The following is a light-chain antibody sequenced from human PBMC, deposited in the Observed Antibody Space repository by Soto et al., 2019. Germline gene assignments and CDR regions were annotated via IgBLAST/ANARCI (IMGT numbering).Light chain of an antibody. J-gene: IGLJ1*01. CDR2: VGTGGIVG. CDR3: GADHGSGSNFVYV. V-gene: IGLV9-49*01. Sequence: QLVLTQPPSASASLGASVTLTCTLSSGYSNYKVDWYQQRPGKGPRFVMRVGTGGIVGSKGDGIPDRFSVLASGLNRYLTIKNIQEEDESDYHCGADHGSGSNFVYVFGTGTKLT. CDR1: SGYSNYK.